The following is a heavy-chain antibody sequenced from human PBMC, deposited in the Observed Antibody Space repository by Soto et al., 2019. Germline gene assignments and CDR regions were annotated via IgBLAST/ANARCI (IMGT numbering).Heavy chain of an antibody. CDR3: ARGYSGYVRNWFDP. CDR2: IDWDDDK. J-gene: IGHJ5*02. Sequence: SGPTLVNPTQTLTLTCTFSGFSLSTSGMCVSWIRQPPGKALEWLARIDWDDDKYYSTSLKTRLTISKDTSKNQVVLTMTNMDPVDTATYYCARGYSGYVRNWFDPWGQGTLVTVSS. V-gene: IGHV2-70*11. CDR1: GFSLSTSGMC. D-gene: IGHD5-12*01.